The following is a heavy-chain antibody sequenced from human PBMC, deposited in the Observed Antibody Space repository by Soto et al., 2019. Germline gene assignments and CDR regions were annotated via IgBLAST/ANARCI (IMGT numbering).Heavy chain of an antibody. D-gene: IGHD3-10*01. CDR2: IYYSGST. J-gene: IGHJ6*02. V-gene: IGHV4-31*02. CDR1: GGSIISGGYY. Sequence: TLSLTCTVSGGSIISGGYYWSWIRQHPGKGLEWIGYIYYSGSTYYNPSLKSRVTISVDTSKNQFSLKLSSVTAADTAVYYCATGSGRNHYYYYGMDVWGQGTTVTVS. CDR3: ATGSGRNHYYYYGMDV.